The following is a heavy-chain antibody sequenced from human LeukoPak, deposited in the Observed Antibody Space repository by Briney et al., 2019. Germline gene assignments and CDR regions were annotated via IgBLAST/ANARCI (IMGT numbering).Heavy chain of an antibody. V-gene: IGHV4-38-2*02. CDR3: ASSTRATVTTFYQV. CDR2: IYHSGST. D-gene: IGHD4-17*01. CDR1: GYSISSGYY. J-gene: IGHJ4*02. Sequence: SETLSLTCTVSGYSISSGYYWGWIRQPPGKGLEWIGSIYHSGSTYYNPSLKSRVTISVDTSKNQFSLKLSSVTAADTAVYYCASSTRATVTTFYQVWGQGTLVTVSS.